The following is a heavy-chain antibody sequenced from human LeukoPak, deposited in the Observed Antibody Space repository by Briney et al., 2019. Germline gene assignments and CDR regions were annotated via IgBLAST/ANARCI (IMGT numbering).Heavy chain of an antibody. D-gene: IGHD2-15*01. CDR2: INPSGGST. V-gene: IGHV1-46*01. CDR3: ARVSCSGGSCPRGPFDP. J-gene: IGHJ5*02. Sequence: ASVKVSCKTSGYTFTSYYMRWVRQAPGQGLEWMGIINPSGGSTRYAQKIQGRVTMTRDTSTSTVYTELSSLRSEDTAVYYCARVSCSGGSCPRGPFDPWGQGTLVTVSS. CDR1: GYTFTSYY.